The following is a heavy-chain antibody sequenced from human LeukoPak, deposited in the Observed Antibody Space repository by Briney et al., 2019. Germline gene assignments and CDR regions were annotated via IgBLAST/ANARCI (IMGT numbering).Heavy chain of an antibody. CDR2: ISWNSGSI. J-gene: IGHJ4*02. Sequence: GGSLRLSCAASGFTFDDYAMHWVRQAPGKGLEWVSGISWNSGSIGYADSVKGRFTISRDNSKNTLYLQMNSLRAEDTAVYYCAKVREESWSGYYPLYYFDYWGQGTLVTVSS. V-gene: IGHV3-9*01. D-gene: IGHD3-3*01. CDR3: AKVREESWSGYYPLYYFDY. CDR1: GFTFDDYA.